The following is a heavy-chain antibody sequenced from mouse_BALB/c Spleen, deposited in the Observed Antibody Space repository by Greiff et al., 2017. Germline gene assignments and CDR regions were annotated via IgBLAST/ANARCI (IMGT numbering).Heavy chain of an antibody. CDR1: GYSITSGYY. J-gene: IGHJ1*01. V-gene: IGHV3-6*02. D-gene: IGHD2-2*01. Sequence: VQLKESGPGLVKPSQSLSLTCSVTGYSITSGYYWNWIRQFPGNKLEWMGYISYDGSNNYNPSLKNRISITRDTSKNQFFLKLNSVTTEDTATYYCAGGGYYWYFDVWGAGTTVTVSS. CDR2: ISYDGSN. CDR3: AGGGYYWYFDV.